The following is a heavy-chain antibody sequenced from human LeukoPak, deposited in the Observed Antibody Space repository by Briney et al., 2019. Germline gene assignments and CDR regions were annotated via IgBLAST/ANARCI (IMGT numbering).Heavy chain of an antibody. CDR3: ARGFVLGAAKNYFDY. Sequence: GGSLRLSCAASGFTFSSCGMHWVRQAPGKGLEWVAVISYDGSNKFYADSVTGRFTISRDNSKNTLSLQMNSLRAEDTALYYCARGFVLGAAKNYFDYWGQGALVTVSS. V-gene: IGHV3-30*03. CDR2: ISYDGSNK. J-gene: IGHJ4*02. D-gene: IGHD2-21*02. CDR1: GFTFSSCG.